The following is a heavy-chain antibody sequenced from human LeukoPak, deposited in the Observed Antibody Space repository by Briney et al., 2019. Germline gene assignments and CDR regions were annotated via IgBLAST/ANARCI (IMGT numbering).Heavy chain of an antibody. CDR3: AKDLVSRLQYYYDSSGLGSAYDY. Sequence: PGGSLRLSCAASGFTFSSYGMHWVRQAPGKGLEWVAVISYDGSNKYYADSVKGRFTISRDNPENTVYLQVNSLRAEDTAVYSCAKDLVSRLQYYYDSSGLGSAYDYWGQGTLVTVSS. CDR1: GFTFSSYG. CDR2: ISYDGSNK. J-gene: IGHJ4*02. V-gene: IGHV3-30*18. D-gene: IGHD3-22*01.